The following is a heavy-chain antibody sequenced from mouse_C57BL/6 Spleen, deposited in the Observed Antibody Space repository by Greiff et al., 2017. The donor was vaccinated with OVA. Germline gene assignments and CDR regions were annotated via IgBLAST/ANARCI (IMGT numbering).Heavy chain of an antibody. J-gene: IGHJ4*01. CDR2: IRSGSSTI. D-gene: IGHD1-1*01. CDR3: ARRDYGGDYAMDY. Sequence: EVQRVESGGGLVKPGGSLKLSCAASGFTFSDYGMHWVRQAPEKGLEWVAYIRSGSSTIYYADTVKGRFTLTGDNAKNTLFLQMTSLRAEDTAMYYCARRDYGGDYAMDYWGQGTSVTVSS. CDR1: GFTFSDYG. V-gene: IGHV5-17*01.